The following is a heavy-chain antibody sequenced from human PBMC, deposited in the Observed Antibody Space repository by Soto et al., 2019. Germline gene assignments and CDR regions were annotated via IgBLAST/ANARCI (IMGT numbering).Heavy chain of an antibody. CDR1: GYTFTNHG. Sequence: QVQLVQSGAEVKKPGASVKVSCKASGYTFTNHGISWVRQAPGQGLEWLGWISGHNGNTKYAQRLLGRVTMTTDTSTSTAYMELRSLKSDDTAVYYCARDLYPLAYYFDYWGQGTLVTVSS. CDR2: ISGHNGNT. J-gene: IGHJ4*02. CDR3: ARDLYPLAYYFDY. V-gene: IGHV1-18*01.